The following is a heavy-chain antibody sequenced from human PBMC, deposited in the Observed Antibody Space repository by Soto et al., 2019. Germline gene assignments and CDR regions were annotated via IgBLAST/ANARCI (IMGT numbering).Heavy chain of an antibody. CDR1: GGTFGSYA. CDR3: AREAPYCTSATCPKFYDMDV. Sequence: QVQLVQSGAELKKPGSSVKVSCKASGGTFGSYAITWVRRAPGQGLEWLGGIIPILNSPAYAQKFQARVVITADEITNTAYMELNSLRFDETAVYHCAREAPYCTSATCPKFYDMDVWGQWTTVTVAS. D-gene: IGHD2-2*01. V-gene: IGHV1-69*01. CDR2: IIPILNSP. J-gene: IGHJ6*02.